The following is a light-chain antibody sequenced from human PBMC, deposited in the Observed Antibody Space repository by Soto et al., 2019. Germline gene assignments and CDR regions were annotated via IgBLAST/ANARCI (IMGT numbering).Light chain of an antibody. CDR2: GAS. J-gene: IGKJ5*01. V-gene: IGKV3-15*01. Sequence: EIVMTQSPATLSVSAGERATLSCRASQSVRNNLAWYQQKPGQAPSLLIYGASTRATGIPARFSGSGSGTEFTLTISSLQSEDFAVYFCHQYNNWPRTFCQGTRLEI. CDR3: HQYNNWPRT. CDR1: QSVRNN.